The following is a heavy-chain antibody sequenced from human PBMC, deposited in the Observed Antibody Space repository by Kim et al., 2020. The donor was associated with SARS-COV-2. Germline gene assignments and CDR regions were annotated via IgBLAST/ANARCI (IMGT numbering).Heavy chain of an antibody. D-gene: IGHD2-8*01. CDR3: ARGMLSTDF. J-gene: IGHJ4*02. CDR1: GFTFSEYG. V-gene: IGHV3-23*01. CDR2: IGDGDTAT. Sequence: GGSLRLSCSTSGFTFSEYGLTWVRQAPGKGLEWVSCIGDGDTATYYANSVKGRFTISRDNSKGTLYLQMNNLRVDDTAVYYCARGMLSTDFWGQGTLVTVYS.